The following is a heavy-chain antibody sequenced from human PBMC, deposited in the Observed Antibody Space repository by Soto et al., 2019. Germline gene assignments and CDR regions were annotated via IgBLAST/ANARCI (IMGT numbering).Heavy chain of an antibody. CDR1: GGSISSYY. J-gene: IGHJ6*02. D-gene: IGHD2-2*01. Sequence: QVQLQESGPGLVKPSETLSLTCTVSGGSISSYYWSWIRQPPGKGLEWIGYIYYSGSTNYNPSLKSRVNISVDTSKNQFSLKLSSVTAADTAVYYCASLVVPAAHYTYYYYGMDVWGQGTTITVSS. CDR2: IYYSGST. CDR3: ASLVVPAAHYTYYYYGMDV. V-gene: IGHV4-59*01.